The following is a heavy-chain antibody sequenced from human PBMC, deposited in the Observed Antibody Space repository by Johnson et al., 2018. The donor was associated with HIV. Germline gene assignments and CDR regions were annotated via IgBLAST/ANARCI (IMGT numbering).Heavy chain of an antibody. J-gene: IGHJ3*02. CDR3: AKDWALVATVTADAFDI. D-gene: IGHD4-17*01. Sequence: VQLVESGGGLVKPGGSLRLCCAASGFTFSNAWMSWVRQAPGERLEWVANIKEDGTEKYYVDSVKGRFTVSRDNAKNSLYLQMNDLRAEDTAVYYCAKDWALVATVTADAFDIWGQGTMVTVSS. CDR2: IKEDGTEK. CDR1: GFTFSNAW. V-gene: IGHV3-7*05.